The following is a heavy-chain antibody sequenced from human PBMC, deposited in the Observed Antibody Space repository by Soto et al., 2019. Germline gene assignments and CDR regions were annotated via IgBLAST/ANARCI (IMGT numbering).Heavy chain of an antibody. CDR3: ARDPHEFWTSYWFDP. V-gene: IGHV1-3*01. D-gene: IGHD3-3*01. CDR1: GYTFTSYA. J-gene: IGHJ5*02. Sequence: ASVKVSCKASGYTFTSYAMHWVRQAPGQRLEWMGWINAGNGNTKYSQKFQGRVTITRDTSASTAYMELSSLRSEDTAVHYCARDPHEFWTSYWFDPWGQGTPVTVSS. CDR2: INAGNGNT.